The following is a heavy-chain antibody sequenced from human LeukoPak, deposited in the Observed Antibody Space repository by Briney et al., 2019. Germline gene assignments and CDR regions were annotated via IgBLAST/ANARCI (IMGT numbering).Heavy chain of an antibody. J-gene: IGHJ5*02. D-gene: IGHD1-7*01. CDR2: IYDTGRT. CDR1: IDSMFGYF. V-gene: IGHV4-59*01. CDR3: ARGRYGTVSRGWFDP. Sequence: PSETLSLTCTVSIDSMFGYFWSWIRQPPGGGLEWIGYIYDTGRTNYSPPLKSRATISLDTSNKQFSLRLTSVTAADTAVYYCARGRYGTVSRGWFDPWGQGTLVTVSS.